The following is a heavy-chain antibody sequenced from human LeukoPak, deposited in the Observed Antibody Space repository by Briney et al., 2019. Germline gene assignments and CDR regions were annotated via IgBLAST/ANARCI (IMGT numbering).Heavy chain of an antibody. Sequence: ASVKVSCKASRYTFTSYYMHWVRQAPGQGLEWMGIINPSGGSTSYAQKFQGRVTMTRDTSTSTVYMELRSLRSDDTAVYYCAREYCSGGSCYSLAWFDPWGQGTLVTVSS. D-gene: IGHD2-15*01. V-gene: IGHV1-46*01. CDR1: RYTFTSYY. CDR3: AREYCSGGSCYSLAWFDP. CDR2: INPSGGST. J-gene: IGHJ5*02.